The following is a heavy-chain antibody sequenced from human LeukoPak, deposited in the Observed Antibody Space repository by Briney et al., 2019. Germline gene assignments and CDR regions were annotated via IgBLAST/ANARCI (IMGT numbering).Heavy chain of an antibody. D-gene: IGHD2-8*01. CDR3: ARVHAVYYGFGD. CDR1: GFSLDSHW. J-gene: IGHJ5*02. CDR2: NSDGSTT. V-gene: IGHV3-74*01. Sequence: GGSLRLSCTASGFSLDSHWMHWVRQAPGKGLVWVSRNSDGSTTSYADSVKGRFTISRDNAKNTLYLQMNSLRAEDTAMYYCARVHAVYYGFGDWGQGTLVTVSS.